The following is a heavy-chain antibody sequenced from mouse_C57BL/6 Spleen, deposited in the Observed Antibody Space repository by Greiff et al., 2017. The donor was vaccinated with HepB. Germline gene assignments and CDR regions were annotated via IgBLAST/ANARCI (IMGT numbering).Heavy chain of an antibody. Sequence: QVQLQQPGAELVRPGTSVKLSCKASGYTFTSYWMHWVKQRPGQGLEWIGVIDPSDSYTNYNQKFKGKATLTVDTSSSTAYMQLSSLTSEDSAVYYCARGGTVVALRHDCWGQGTTVTVSS. CDR1: GYTFTSYW. D-gene: IGHD1-1*01. CDR2: IDPSDSYT. CDR3: ARGGTVVALRHDC. V-gene: IGHV1-59*01. J-gene: IGHJ2*01.